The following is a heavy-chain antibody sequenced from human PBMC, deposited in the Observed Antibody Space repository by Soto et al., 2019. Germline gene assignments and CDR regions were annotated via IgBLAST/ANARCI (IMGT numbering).Heavy chain of an antibody. CDR2: NSAYNGNK. Sequence: SVKVSFQASCYTFTSYGINWVRPAPGQGLEWVGWNSAYNGNKNYAQKLQGRVTMTTDTSTSTAYMELRRLRSDDTDVYYCARDHGRIPNKPPIVLVPAPLDVWGQGTTVTVSS. CDR3: ARDHGRIPNKPPIVLVPAPLDV. J-gene: IGHJ6*02. CDR1: CYTFTSYG. D-gene: IGHD2-2*01. V-gene: IGHV1-18*01.